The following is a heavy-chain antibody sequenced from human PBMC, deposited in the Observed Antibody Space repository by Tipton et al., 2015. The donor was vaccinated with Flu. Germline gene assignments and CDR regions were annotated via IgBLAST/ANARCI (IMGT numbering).Heavy chain of an antibody. CDR3: ARASGSGTYVIFDY. CDR2: IFYSGNA. CDR1: GGSISNYY. D-gene: IGHD3-10*01. Sequence: TLSLTCTVSGGSISNYYWSWIRQPPGKGLEWIGNIFYSGNARYSPSLKSRVTISVDTSNNHFSLKLSSVTAADTAVYYCARASGSGTYVIFDYWGQGTLVTVSS. J-gene: IGHJ4*02. V-gene: IGHV4-59*08.